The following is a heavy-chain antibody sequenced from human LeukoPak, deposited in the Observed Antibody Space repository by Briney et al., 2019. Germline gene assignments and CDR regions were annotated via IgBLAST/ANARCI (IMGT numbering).Heavy chain of an antibody. CDR1: GFTFSSYD. D-gene: IGHD2-15*01. Sequence: PGRSLRLSCAASGFTFSSYDMHWVRQAPGKGLEWVAVIWYDGGNKYFADSVKGRFTISRDNSKNTLYLQMNSLSTEDTAVHYCARERAATRVFDYWGQGTLVTVSS. J-gene: IGHJ4*02. CDR3: ARERAATRVFDY. CDR2: IWYDGGNK. V-gene: IGHV3-33*01.